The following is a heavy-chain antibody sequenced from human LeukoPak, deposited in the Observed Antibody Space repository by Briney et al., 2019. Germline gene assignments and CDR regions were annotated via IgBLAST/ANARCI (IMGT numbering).Heavy chain of an antibody. Sequence: ASEKVSCKASGYTFTSYDINWVRQATGQGLEWMGWMNPNSGNTGYAQKFQGRVTMTRNTSISTAYMELSSLRSEDMAVYYCARGERRSSTEALGYWGQGTLVTVSS. V-gene: IGHV1-8*01. J-gene: IGHJ4*02. CDR3: ARGERRSSTEALGY. D-gene: IGHD6-13*01. CDR2: MNPNSGNT. CDR1: GYTFTSYD.